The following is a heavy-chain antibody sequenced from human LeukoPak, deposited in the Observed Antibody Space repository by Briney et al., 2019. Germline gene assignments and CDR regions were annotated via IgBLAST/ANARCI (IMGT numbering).Heavy chain of an antibody. V-gene: IGHV4-61*01. D-gene: IGHD5-12*01. J-gene: IGHJ4*02. Sequence: PSETLSLTCTVSGGSVSSGSYYWSWIRQPPGKGLEWIGYIYYSGSTNYNPSLKSRVTISVDTSKNQFSLKLSSVTAADTAVYYCARMSQYSGYGRWGQGTLVTVSS. CDR3: ARMSQYSGYGR. CDR2: IYYSGST. CDR1: GGSVSSGSYY.